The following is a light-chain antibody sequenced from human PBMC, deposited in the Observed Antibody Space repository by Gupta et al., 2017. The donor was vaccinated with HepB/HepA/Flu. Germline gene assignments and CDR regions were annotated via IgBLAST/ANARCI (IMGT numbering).Light chain of an antibody. V-gene: IGLV2-23*02. CDR2: GVS. Sequence: QPALTQCCSVPPSPVQPLTISCTGTSSEVGGYNLVSWYQHHPGKAPKLMIYGVSKRPSGVPNRFSGSKSGTTASLTITGLQAEDEADYYCYSYEGSSTCRVFGGGTKLTVL. J-gene: IGLJ3*02. CDR1: SSEVGGYNL. CDR3: YSYEGSSTCRV.